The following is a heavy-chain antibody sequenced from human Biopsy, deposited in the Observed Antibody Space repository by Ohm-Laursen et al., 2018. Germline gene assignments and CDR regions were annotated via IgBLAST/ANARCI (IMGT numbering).Heavy chain of an antibody. Sequence: GTLSLTWAVSGGSISNNNYYWGWIRQPPGKGLEWIGSIFYRGSTHYKPSLKSRVNISVDTSKNQFSLKLNSVTAADTAVYYCARDYDTSGYYYVSWGQGTLVTVSS. V-gene: IGHV4-39*01. D-gene: IGHD3-22*01. CDR2: IFYRGST. CDR3: ARDYDTSGYYYVS. CDR1: GGSISNNNYY. J-gene: IGHJ5*02.